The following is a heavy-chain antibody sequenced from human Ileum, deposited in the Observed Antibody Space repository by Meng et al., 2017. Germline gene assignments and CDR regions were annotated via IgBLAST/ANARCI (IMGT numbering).Heavy chain of an antibody. J-gene: IGHJ4*02. Sequence: QVPVQGSGPGLVEPSGTLSLTCTVSGGSISSSFYWSWVRQSPGKGLEWIGQIYLAGSPNYNPSLESRVTISVDKSKNQFSLRLTSVTAADTAIFYCVRHGGKYFDSWGQGTLVTVSS. CDR3: VRHGGKYFDS. CDR2: IYLAGSP. D-gene: IGHD2-15*01. CDR1: GGSISSSFY. V-gene: IGHV4-4*02.